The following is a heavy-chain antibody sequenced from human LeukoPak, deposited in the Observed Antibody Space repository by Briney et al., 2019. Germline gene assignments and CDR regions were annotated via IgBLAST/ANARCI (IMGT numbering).Heavy chain of an antibody. CDR1: GFTFDNYA. D-gene: IGHD4-17*01. V-gene: IGHV3-23*01. Sequence: GGSLRLSCTASGFTFDNYAMIWVRQAPGKGLEWVSVISGNGDGTDSADSVKGRFTISRDNSKNTLYLQMNSLRAEDTAVYYCAKAALGPTDYWGQGTLVTVSS. CDR2: ISGNGDGT. CDR3: AKAALGPTDY. J-gene: IGHJ4*02.